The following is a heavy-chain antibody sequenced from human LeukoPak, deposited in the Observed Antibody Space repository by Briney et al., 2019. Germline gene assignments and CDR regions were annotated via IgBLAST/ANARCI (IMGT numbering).Heavy chain of an antibody. V-gene: IGHV6-1*01. J-gene: IGHJ4*02. CDR1: GDSVSNISGA. CDR2: TYYRSKWYN. D-gene: IGHD3-10*01. Sequence: SQTLSLTCAISGDSVSNISGAWNWIRQSPSRGLERLGRTYYRSKWYNDYAVSVKSRIIINPDTSKNQFSLQLNSVTPEDTAVYYCARDTYGSGSYYNGYYFDYWGQGTLVTVSS. CDR3: ARDTYGSGSYYNGYYFDY.